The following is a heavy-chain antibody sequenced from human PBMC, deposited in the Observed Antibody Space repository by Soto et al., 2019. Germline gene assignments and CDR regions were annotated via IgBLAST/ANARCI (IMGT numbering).Heavy chain of an antibody. J-gene: IGHJ4*02. CDR1: GFTFSHYG. D-gene: IGHD2-21*02. CDR2: IWYDASNE. Sequence: QVRLVESGGGVVQPGRSLRLSCAASGFTFSHYGMHWVRQAPGKGLEWVTLIWYDASNEYYADSVKGRFTISRDNSKNTQYLLMNSLKVEDTAIYYCARLNGSGDNERFDYWGQGTLVTVSS. CDR3: ARLNGSGDNERFDY. V-gene: IGHV3-33*01.